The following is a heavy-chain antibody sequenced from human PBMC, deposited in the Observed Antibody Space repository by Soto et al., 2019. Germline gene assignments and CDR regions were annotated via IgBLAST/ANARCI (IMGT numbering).Heavy chain of an antibody. CDR2: INHSGST. V-gene: IGHV4-34*01. J-gene: IGHJ5*02. Sequence: SDTLSLTCAVYGGSFSGYYWSWIRQPPGKGLEWIGEINHSGSTNYNPSLKSRVTISVDTSKNQFSLKLSSVTAADTAVYYCARGVILTGYKGNWFDPWGQGTLVTVS. D-gene: IGHD3-9*01. CDR1: GGSFSGYY. CDR3: ARGVILTGYKGNWFDP.